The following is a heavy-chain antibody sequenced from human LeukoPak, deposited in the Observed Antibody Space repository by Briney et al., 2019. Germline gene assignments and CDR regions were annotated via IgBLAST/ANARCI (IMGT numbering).Heavy chain of an antibody. V-gene: IGHV3-30*01. CDR2: ISYDGSNK. D-gene: IGHD3-3*01. Sequence: GGSLRLSCAAAGFTFSGYAMHWVRQAPGKGLEWVAVISYDGSNKYYADSVKGRFTISRDNSKNTLYLQMNSLRAEDTAVYYCASGGFYDFWSGYYTPFDYWGQGTLVTIPS. CDR1: GFTFSGYA. CDR3: ASGGFYDFWSGYYTPFDY. J-gene: IGHJ4*02.